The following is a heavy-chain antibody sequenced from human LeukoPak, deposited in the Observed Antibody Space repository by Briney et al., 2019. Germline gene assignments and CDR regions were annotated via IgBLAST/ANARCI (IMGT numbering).Heavy chain of an antibody. CDR2: IKQDRSEK. J-gene: IGHJ6*03. V-gene: IGHV3-7*01. CDR1: GFTFSSYW. D-gene: IGHD2-2*01. CDR3: ARDCSSIEWVYYYYYMDV. Sequence: GGSLRLSCAASGFTFSSYWMSWVRQAPGKGLEWVANIKQDRSEKYYVDSVKGRFTISRDNAKNSLYLQMNSLRAEDTAVNYCARDCSSIEWVYYYYYMDVWGKGTTVTVSS.